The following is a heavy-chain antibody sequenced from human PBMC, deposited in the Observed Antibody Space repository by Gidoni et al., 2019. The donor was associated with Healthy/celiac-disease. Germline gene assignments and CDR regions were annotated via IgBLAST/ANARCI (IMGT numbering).Heavy chain of an antibody. CDR2: TYYSGST. V-gene: IGHV4-39*01. J-gene: IGHJ4*02. Sequence: QPQLPESGPGPVKPSETLALTCTFPGGSLSSSSYYWGWVRQPPGKGLEWMGSTYYSGSTYYIPSLKSRVTISVDTSKNQFSLKLSSVTAADTAVYYCARHEVLRYFDWSDGGQGTLVTVSS. D-gene: IGHD3-9*01. CDR3: ARHEVLRYFDWSD. CDR1: GGSLSSSSYY.